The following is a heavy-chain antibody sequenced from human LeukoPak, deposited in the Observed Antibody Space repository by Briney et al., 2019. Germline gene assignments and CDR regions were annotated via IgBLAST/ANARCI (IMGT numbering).Heavy chain of an antibody. Sequence: ASVKVSCKASGYTFTNYGISWVRQAPGQGLEWMGWISPYNGNTNYAQKFQGRVTMTRNTSISTAYMELSSLRSEDTAVDYCARVLRSLREGAVDPWGQGTLVTVSS. D-gene: IGHD4-17*01. CDR3: ARVLRSLREGAVDP. CDR1: GYTFTNYG. J-gene: IGHJ5*02. V-gene: IGHV1-8*02. CDR2: ISPYNGNT.